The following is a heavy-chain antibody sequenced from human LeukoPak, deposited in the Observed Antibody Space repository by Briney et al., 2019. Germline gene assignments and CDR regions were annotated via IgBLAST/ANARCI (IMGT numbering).Heavy chain of an antibody. J-gene: IGHJ4*02. CDR1: GFTFSSYE. V-gene: IGHV3-48*03. Sequence: GGSLRLSCAASGFTFSSYEMNWVRQAPGKGLEWVSYISSSGSTIYYADSVKGRFTISRDNAKNSLYLQMNSLRAEDTAVYYCAKASAMIVVVSKHFDYWGQGTLVTVSS. D-gene: IGHD3-22*01. CDR2: ISSSGSTI. CDR3: AKASAMIVVVSKHFDY.